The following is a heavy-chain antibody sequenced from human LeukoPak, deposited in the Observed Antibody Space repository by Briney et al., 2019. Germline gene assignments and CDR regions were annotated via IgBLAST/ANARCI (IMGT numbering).Heavy chain of an antibody. CDR3: ARAWQLDAFDI. Sequence: SETLSLTCTVSGYSISSGYYWGWIRQPPGKGLEWIGSIYHSGSTYYNPSLKSRATISVDTSKNQFSLKLSSVTAADTAVYYCARAWQLDAFDIWGQGTMVTVSS. CDR2: IYHSGST. CDR1: GYSISSGYY. V-gene: IGHV4-38-2*02. J-gene: IGHJ3*02. D-gene: IGHD1-1*01.